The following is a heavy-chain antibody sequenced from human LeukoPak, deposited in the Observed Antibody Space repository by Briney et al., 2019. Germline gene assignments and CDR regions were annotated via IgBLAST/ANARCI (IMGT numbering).Heavy chain of an antibody. J-gene: IGHJ3*02. CDR2: IYYSGST. CDR3: ARDIWGTYCSGGSCYSYAFDI. CDR1: GGSISSGDYY. Sequence: SETLSLTCTVSGGSISSGDYYWSWIRQPPGKGLEWIGYIYYSGSTYYNPSLKSRVTISVDTSKNQFSLKLSSVTAADTAVYYCARDIWGTYCSGGSCYSYAFDIWGQGTMVTVSS. D-gene: IGHD2-15*01. V-gene: IGHV4-30-4*08.